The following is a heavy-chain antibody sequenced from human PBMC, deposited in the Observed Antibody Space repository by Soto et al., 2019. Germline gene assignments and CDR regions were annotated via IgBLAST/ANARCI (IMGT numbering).Heavy chain of an antibody. D-gene: IGHD3-10*01. V-gene: IGHV3-23*01. Sequence: GGSLRLACAASGFTLGRYGMSWVRQAPGKGLEWVSAVSPNGQGIYYADSVRGRFTISRDFSKNTVFLHMDSLRAEDAAVYYCAKDRDYPRDYFHYWGQGTLVTVSS. CDR2: VSPNGQGI. J-gene: IGHJ4*02. CDR1: GFTLGRYG. CDR3: AKDRDYPRDYFHY.